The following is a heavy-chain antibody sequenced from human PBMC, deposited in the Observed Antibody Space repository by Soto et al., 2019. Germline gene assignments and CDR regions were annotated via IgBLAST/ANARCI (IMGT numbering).Heavy chain of an antibody. CDR2: ISSSGSTI. CDR3: ARELVDGDYVWFDP. D-gene: IGHD4-17*01. Sequence: PGGSLRLSCAASGFTFSDYYMSWIRQAPGKGLEWVSYISSSGSTIYYADSVKGRFTISRDNAKNSLYLQMNSLRAEDTAVYYCARELVDGDYVWFDPWGQGTLVTVSS. CDR1: GFTFSDYY. V-gene: IGHV3-11*01. J-gene: IGHJ5*02.